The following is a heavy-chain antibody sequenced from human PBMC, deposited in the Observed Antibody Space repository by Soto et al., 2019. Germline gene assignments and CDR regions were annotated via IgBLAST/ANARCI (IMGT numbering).Heavy chain of an antibody. J-gene: IGHJ2*01. CDR2: IKQDGSEK. D-gene: IGHD2-21*02. CDR1: GFTFSSYW. V-gene: IGHV3-7*03. Sequence: QSGGSLRLSCAASGFTFSSYWMSWVRQAPGKGLEWVANIKQDGSEKYYVDSVKGRFTISRDNAKNSLYLQMNSLRAEDTAVYYCAREGGNSQWYFDLWGRGTLVTVSS. CDR3: AREGGNSQWYFDL.